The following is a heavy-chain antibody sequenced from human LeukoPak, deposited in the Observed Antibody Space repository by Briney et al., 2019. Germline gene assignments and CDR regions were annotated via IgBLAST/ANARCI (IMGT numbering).Heavy chain of an antibody. CDR2: IKQDGSGK. J-gene: IGHJ2*01. CDR3: ARAEWSNWYFDL. V-gene: IGHV3-7*03. D-gene: IGHD3-3*01. CDR1: GFTFSTYW. Sequence: GGSLRLSCAASGFTFSTYWMNWVRQGPGKGLEWVANIKQDGSGKYYVDSVKGRFTLSRDSAKNSLYLQMNSLRAEDTAVYYCARAEWSNWYFDLWGRGTLVTVSS.